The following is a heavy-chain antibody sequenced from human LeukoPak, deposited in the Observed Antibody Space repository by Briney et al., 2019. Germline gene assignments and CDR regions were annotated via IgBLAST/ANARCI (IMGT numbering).Heavy chain of an antibody. V-gene: IGHV3-21*01. J-gene: IGHJ6*03. CDR3: ARDARHVDIVATIKPSYYYYMDV. CDR2: ISSSSSYI. D-gene: IGHD5-12*01. Sequence: PGGSLRLSCAASGFTFSSYSMNWVRQAPGKGLEWVSSISSSSSYIYYADSVKGRFTISRDNAKNSLYLQMNGLRAEDTAVYYCARDARHVDIVATIKPSYYYYMDVWGKGTTVTVSS. CDR1: GFTFSSYS.